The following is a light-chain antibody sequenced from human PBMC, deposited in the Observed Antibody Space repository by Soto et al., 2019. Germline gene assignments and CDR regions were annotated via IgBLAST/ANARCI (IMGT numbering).Light chain of an antibody. CDR3: QQYNSWPLT. Sequence: EIVLTQSPATLSLSPGERATLSCRASQSLSKSLVWYPQKPGQAPRLLIDDIFTRATGVPTRISGSGSGTEFTLTISSLQSEDFAVYYCQQYNSWPLTFGGGTKVDIK. CDR2: DIF. J-gene: IGKJ4*01. V-gene: IGKV3D-15*01. CDR1: QSLSKS.